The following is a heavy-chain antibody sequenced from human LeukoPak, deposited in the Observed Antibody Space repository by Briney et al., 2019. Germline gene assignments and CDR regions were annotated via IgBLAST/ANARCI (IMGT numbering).Heavy chain of an antibody. CDR1: GYTFTSYY. J-gene: IGHJ5*02. Sequence: ASVKVSCKASGYTFTSYYMHWVRQAPGQGLEWMGVINPSGGSTSYAQKFQGRVTMTRDMSTSTVYMELSSLRSDDTAVYYCARDVHGSGMPGNWFDPWGQGTLVTVSS. CDR3: ARDVHGSGMPGNWFDP. V-gene: IGHV1-46*01. D-gene: IGHD3-10*01. CDR2: INPSGGST.